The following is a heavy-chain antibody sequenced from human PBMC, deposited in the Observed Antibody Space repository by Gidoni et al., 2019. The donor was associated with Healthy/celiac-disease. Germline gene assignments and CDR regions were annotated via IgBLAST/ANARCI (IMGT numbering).Heavy chain of an antibody. V-gene: IGHV3-23*01. CDR2: ISGSGGST. CDR1: GFTFCSYA. J-gene: IGHJ4*02. D-gene: IGHD1-26*01. Sequence: EVQLLDFGGGSVQSGGSLRLSCAACGFTFCSYAMGRVSQAQGQGLEWVAAISGSGGSTYYADSVKGRFTISRDNSKNTLYLQMNSLRAEDTAVYYCAKVGRDWGQGTLVTVSS. CDR3: AKVGRD.